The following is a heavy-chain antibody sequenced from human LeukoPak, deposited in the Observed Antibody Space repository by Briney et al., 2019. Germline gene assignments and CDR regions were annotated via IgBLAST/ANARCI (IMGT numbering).Heavy chain of an antibody. CDR1: GYTFTSYD. J-gene: IGHJ4*02. D-gene: IGHD2-21*01. CDR3: ARLESDGGGTDY. V-gene: IGHV1-8*01. Sequence: GASVKVSCKASGYTFTSYDINWVRQATGQGLEWMGWMNPNSGNTGYAQKFQGRVTMTRNTSISTAYMELSSLRSEDTAVYYCARLESDGGGTDYWGQGTQVTVSS. CDR2: MNPNSGNT.